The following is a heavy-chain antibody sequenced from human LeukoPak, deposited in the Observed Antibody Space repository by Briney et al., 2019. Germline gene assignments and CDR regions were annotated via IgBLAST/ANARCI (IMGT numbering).Heavy chain of an antibody. CDR2: IKEDGSEK. V-gene: IGHV3-7*01. Sequence: GGSLRLSCAASGFTFSTYGMNWVRQAPGKGLEWVANIKEDGSEKYYVGSVKGRFTISRDNVKNSLYLQMNSLRAEDTAVYYCARDYLVDYWGQGTLVTVSS. D-gene: IGHD2/OR15-2a*01. CDR3: ARDYLVDY. J-gene: IGHJ4*02. CDR1: GFTFSTYG.